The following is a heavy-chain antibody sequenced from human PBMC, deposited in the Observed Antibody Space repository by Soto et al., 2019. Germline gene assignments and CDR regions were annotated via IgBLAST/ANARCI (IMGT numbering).Heavy chain of an antibody. CDR2: IYYSGST. V-gene: IGHV4-39*01. D-gene: IGHD3-3*01. CDR3: ARQGGIWSGPKLTFYYFDY. J-gene: IGHJ4*02. Sequence: TPGKGLEWIGSIYYSGSTYYNPSLKSRVTISVDTSKNQFSLKLSSVTAADTAVYYCARQGGIWSGPKLTFYYFDYWVQGSLVTGSS.